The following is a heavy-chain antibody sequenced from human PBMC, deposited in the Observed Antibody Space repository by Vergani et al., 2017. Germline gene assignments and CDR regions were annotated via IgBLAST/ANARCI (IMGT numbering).Heavy chain of an antibody. J-gene: IGHJ5*02. CDR1: GFTFSSYG. CDR3: ARERPWVAAAGTMNWFDP. CDR2: IWYDGSNK. D-gene: IGHD6-13*01. V-gene: IGHV3-33*01. Sequence: QVQLVESGGGVVQPGRSLRLSCAASGFTFSSYGMHWVRQAPGKGLEWVAVIWYDGSNKYYADSVKGRFTISRDNSKNTLYLQMNSLRAEDTAVYYCARERPWVAAAGTMNWFDPWGQGTLVTVSS.